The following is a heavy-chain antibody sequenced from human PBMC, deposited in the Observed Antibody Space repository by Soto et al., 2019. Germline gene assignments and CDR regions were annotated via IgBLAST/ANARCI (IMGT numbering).Heavy chain of an antibody. V-gene: IGHV4-59*08. J-gene: IGHJ6*02. CDR3: ARRLYGMDV. CDR2: IQEGGAT. Sequence: KTSETLSLTCAVSGGSIGGYSWAWVRHLPGKGREWIGYIQEGGATNYNPVLMRRLTISVDIPKNQFSLKLSSVTAADTAVYYWARRLYGMDVWGQGTTVTVSS. CDR1: GGSIGGYS. D-gene: IGHD5-12*01.